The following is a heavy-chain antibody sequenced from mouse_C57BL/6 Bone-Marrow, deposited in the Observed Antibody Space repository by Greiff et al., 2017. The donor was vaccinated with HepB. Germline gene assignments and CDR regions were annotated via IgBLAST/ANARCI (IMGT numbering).Heavy chain of an antibody. V-gene: IGHV5-4*03. CDR1: GFTFSSYA. J-gene: IGHJ4*01. Sequence: EVKLVESGGGLVKPGGSLKLSCAASGFTFSSYAMSWVRQTPEKRLEWVATISDGGSYTYYPDNVKGRFTISRDNSKNNLYLQMSHLKSEDTAMYYCAITTVVARAMDYWGQGTSVTVSS. D-gene: IGHD1-1*01. CDR2: ISDGGSYT. CDR3: AITTVVARAMDY.